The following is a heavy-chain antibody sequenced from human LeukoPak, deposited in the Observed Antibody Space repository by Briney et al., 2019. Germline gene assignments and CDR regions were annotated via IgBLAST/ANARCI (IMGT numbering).Heavy chain of an antibody. D-gene: IGHD7-27*01. CDR1: GFTFXTYA. J-gene: IGHJ4*02. CDR3: ARDTNWGSTHY. CDR2: ISHDGSSE. V-gene: IGHV3-30-3*01. Sequence: RXLRLSXXXSGFTFXTYAMHWVRQAPGKGLEWVAAISHDGSSEYYADSVKGRFTICRDNTKNTLYLQINSLRAEDTAMYYCARDTNWGSTHYWGQGTLVTVSS.